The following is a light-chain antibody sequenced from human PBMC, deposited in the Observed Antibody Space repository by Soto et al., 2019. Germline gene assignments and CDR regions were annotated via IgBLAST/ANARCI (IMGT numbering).Light chain of an antibody. CDR3: QQRSNWLPYT. V-gene: IGKV3-15*01. CDR1: QSIRSN. J-gene: IGKJ2*01. CDR2: GAS. Sequence: EIVMTQSPDTLSVSPGEGATLSCRVSQSIRSNLAWYQQRPGQAPRLLMYGASTRADGIPARFTGSGSGTDFTLTISSLEPEDFAVYYCQQRSNWLPYTFGQGTKLEIK.